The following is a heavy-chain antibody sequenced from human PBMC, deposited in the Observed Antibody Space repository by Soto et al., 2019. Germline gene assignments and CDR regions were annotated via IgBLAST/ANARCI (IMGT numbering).Heavy chain of an antibody. CDR1: GDMFRNSA. CDR2: IIPLFRKT. D-gene: IGHD3-10*01. J-gene: IGHJ6*02. CDR3: ARARLSNGDPNIYFFYGLDV. Sequence: QVQLVQSGAEVKRPGSSVKVSCKASGDMFRNSAFTWVRQAPGQGLAWMGVIIPLFRKTNVAQNFQGRVTFTADESTSSLYMEASSLTSEYTAVYYCARARLSNGDPNIYFFYGLDVWGQGTTITVSS. V-gene: IGHV1-69*01.